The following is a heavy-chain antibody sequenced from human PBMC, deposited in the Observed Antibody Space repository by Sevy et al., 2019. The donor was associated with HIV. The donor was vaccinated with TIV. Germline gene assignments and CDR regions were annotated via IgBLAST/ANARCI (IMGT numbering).Heavy chain of an antibody. V-gene: IGHV4-39*02. CDR3: ATPRGTDWYEGAGGYFDL. D-gene: IGHD6-19*01. CDR1: GGSIRINSYY. Sequence: SETLSLTCTVSGGSIRINSYYWGWVRQPPGKGLEWIGSIYNTGSTSYNPSPKSRVTISVDTSKNNFSLRLTSVTAADTAVYYCATPRGTDWYEGAGGYFDLWGRGTLVTVSS. J-gene: IGHJ2*01. CDR2: IYNTGST.